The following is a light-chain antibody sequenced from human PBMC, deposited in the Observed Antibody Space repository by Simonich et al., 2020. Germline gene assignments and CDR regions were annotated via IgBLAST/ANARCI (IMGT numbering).Light chain of an antibody. CDR2: DVS. Sequence: QSALTHPASVSGSPGQSITISCTGTSSDVGGYNYVSWYQQHPGKAPKLMIYDVSKRPSWVSNRFSGSKSGNTASLTISGLQAEDEADYYCSSYTSSSTLVFGGGTKLTVL. V-gene: IGLV2-14*01. CDR1: SSDVGGYNY. CDR3: SSYTSSSTLV. J-gene: IGLJ2*01.